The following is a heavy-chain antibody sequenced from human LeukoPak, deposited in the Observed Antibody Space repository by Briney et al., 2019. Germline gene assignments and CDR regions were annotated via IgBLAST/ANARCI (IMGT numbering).Heavy chain of an antibody. Sequence: GGSLRLSCAGSGFTFSNYWMNGVRQAPGKGLEWVANIKQDGSEKYYVDSVKGRFSISRDNAKNSLYLQMSSLRAEDTAVYYCARGGSGYSYGKIDYWGQGTLVTVSS. D-gene: IGHD5-18*01. CDR1: GFTFSNYW. CDR3: ARGGSGYSYGKIDY. J-gene: IGHJ4*02. V-gene: IGHV3-7*01. CDR2: IKQDGSEK.